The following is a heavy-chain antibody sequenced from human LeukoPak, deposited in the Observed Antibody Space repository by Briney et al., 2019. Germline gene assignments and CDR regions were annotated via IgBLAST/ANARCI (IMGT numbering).Heavy chain of an antibody. CDR3: ARQVGATSTSYFDY. Sequence: SETLSLTCTVSGGSMSRCYWSWLRQPPGKGLEWIGYIYYSGSTNYNPSLKSRVTISVDTSKNQFSLKLSSVTAADTAVYYCARQVGATSTSYFDYWGQGTLVTVSS. CDR2: IYYSGST. J-gene: IGHJ4*02. V-gene: IGHV4-59*08. D-gene: IGHD1-26*01. CDR1: GGSMSRCY.